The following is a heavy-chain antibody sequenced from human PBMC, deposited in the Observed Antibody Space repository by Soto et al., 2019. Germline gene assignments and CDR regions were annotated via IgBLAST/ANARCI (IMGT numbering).Heavy chain of an antibody. Sequence: QITLKESGPTLVKPTQTLTLTCTFSGFSLSSTRVAVGWIRQPPGKALEWLALIYWDDDNRYSPFLKSRLTITKDPPKNQVVLTMTNMDPVDPATYYCAHSVVAGLGYYFDYWGQGTLVTVSS. CDR3: AHSVVAGLGYYFDY. CDR2: IYWDDDN. V-gene: IGHV2-5*02. J-gene: IGHJ4*02. D-gene: IGHD6-19*01. CDR1: GFSLSSTRVA.